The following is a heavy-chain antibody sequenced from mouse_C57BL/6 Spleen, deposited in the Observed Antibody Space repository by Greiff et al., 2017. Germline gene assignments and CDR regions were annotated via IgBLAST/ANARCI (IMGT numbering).Heavy chain of an antibody. D-gene: IGHD4-1*01. J-gene: IGHJ2*01. CDR3: ARMGTGTGY. CDR1: GYTFTSSW. Sequence: VQLQQPGAELVKPGASVKLSCKASGYTFTSSWMHWVKQRPGQGLEWIGMIHPNSGSTNYNEKFKSKATLTVDKSSSPAYMQLSSLTSEDSAVYYCARMGTGTGYWGQGTTLTVSS. CDR2: IHPNSGST. V-gene: IGHV1-64*01.